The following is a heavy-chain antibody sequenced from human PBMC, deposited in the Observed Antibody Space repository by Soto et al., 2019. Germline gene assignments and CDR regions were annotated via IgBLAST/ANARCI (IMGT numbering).Heavy chain of an antibody. CDR1: GYTFTSYA. D-gene: IGHD2-2*01. CDR2: INAGNGNT. J-gene: IGHJ4*02. Sequence: QVQLVQSGAEVKKPGASVKVSCKASGYTFTSYAMHWARQAPGQRLEWMGWINAGNGNTKYSQKFQGRVTITRDTSASTAYMELSSLRSEDTAVYYCARSVVVPTAPDYWGQGTLVTVSS. V-gene: IGHV1-3*01. CDR3: ARSVVVPTAPDY.